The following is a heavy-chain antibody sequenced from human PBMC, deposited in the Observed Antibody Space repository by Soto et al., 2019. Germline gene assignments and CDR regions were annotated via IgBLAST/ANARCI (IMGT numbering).Heavy chain of an antibody. D-gene: IGHD2-21*01. CDR1: GFTFSAYA. J-gene: IGHJ4*02. Sequence: GGSLRLSCAASGFTFSAYAMSWVRQAPGKGLEWVSTISGSGGSTYYADSVKGRFTISRDSSKNTLYLQMDSLRAEATALYYCATHPSIRSRTSFDSWGQGTLVPSPQ. V-gene: IGHV3-23*01. CDR3: ATHPSIRSRTSFDS. CDR2: ISGSGGST.